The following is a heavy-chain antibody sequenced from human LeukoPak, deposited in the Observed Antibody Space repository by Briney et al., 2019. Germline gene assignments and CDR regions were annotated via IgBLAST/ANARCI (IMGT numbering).Heavy chain of an antibody. CDR2: IYYSGST. D-gene: IGHD3-22*01. J-gene: IGHJ5*02. CDR3: ASCGSGYYWGWFDP. Sequence: SETLSLTCTVSGSSISSHYWSWIRQPPGEGLEWIGYIYYSGSTNYNPSLKSRVTISVDTSKNQFSLKLSSVTAADTAVYYCASCGSGYYWGWFDPWGQGTLVTVSS. CDR1: GSSISSHY. V-gene: IGHV4-59*11.